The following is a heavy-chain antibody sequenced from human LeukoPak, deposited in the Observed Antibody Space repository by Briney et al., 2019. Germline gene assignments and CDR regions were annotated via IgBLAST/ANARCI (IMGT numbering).Heavy chain of an antibody. D-gene: IGHD2-2*01. CDR3: ARVDAQGVPSP. CDR1: GGSISSSSSY. CDR2: IHYSGKT. Sequence: SETLSPTCTVSGGSISSSSSYWGWIRQPPGRGLEWIASIHYSGKTFFNPSLESRVTISMEASKNQFSLRLSSVTAADTALYHCARVDAQGVPSPWGQGTLVTVSA. J-gene: IGHJ5*02. V-gene: IGHV4-39*01.